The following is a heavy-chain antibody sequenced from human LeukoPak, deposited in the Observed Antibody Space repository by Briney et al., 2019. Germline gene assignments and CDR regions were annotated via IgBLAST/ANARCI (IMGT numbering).Heavy chain of an antibody. CDR3: AKGHRFDYGGTNPRDYYMDV. V-gene: IGHV3-23*01. D-gene: IGHD4-23*01. J-gene: IGHJ6*03. Sequence: GGSLRLSCAASRFRFSTFPMGWVRQAPGKGLEWVSGISAGGETTFYADSVRGRLTISRDNSKNTLYLQMNSLRAGDTAVYYCAKGHRFDYGGTNPRDYYMDVWGKGTTVTVSS. CDR2: ISAGGETT. CDR1: RFRFSTFP.